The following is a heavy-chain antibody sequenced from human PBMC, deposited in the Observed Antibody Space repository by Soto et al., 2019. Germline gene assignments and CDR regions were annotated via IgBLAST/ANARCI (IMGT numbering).Heavy chain of an antibody. D-gene: IGHD3-10*01. Sequence: EVQLVESGGGLVKPGGSLRLSCAASGFTFSNAWMSWVRQAPGKGLEWVGRIKSKTDGGTTDYAAPVKGRFTISRDDSKNTLYLQMNSLKTEDTAVYYCTTGLWFGDLEDVWGQWTTVTVSS. CDR1: GFTFSNAW. CDR2: IKSKTDGGTT. CDR3: TTGLWFGDLEDV. J-gene: IGHJ6*02. V-gene: IGHV3-15*01.